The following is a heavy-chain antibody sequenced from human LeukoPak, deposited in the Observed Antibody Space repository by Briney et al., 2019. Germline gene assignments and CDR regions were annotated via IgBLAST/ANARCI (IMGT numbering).Heavy chain of an antibody. CDR3: ANSRPLYTYSSNY. D-gene: IGHD3-16*01. Sequence: GGSLRLSCAASGFALRSSAMSWVRQAPGKGLEWVSVISGSGGSTDYADSVKGRFTISRDNSKNTLYLQMNSLRAEDTAVYYCANSRPLYTYSSNYWGQGTLVTVSS. V-gene: IGHV3-23*01. J-gene: IGHJ4*02. CDR2: ISGSGGST. CDR1: GFALRSSA.